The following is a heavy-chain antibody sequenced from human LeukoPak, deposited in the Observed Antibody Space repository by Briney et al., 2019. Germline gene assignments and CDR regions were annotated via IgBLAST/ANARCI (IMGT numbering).Heavy chain of an antibody. Sequence: SETLSLTCTVSVGSIISYYWSWIRQPPGKGLEWIGYIYYSGSTNYNPSLKSRVTISVDTSKNQFSLKLSSVTAADTAVYYCARVVPSLGIGIWGQGTMVTVSS. J-gene: IGHJ3*02. CDR1: VGSIISYY. CDR2: IYYSGST. D-gene: IGHD3-10*01. CDR3: ARVVPSLGIGI. V-gene: IGHV4-59*01.